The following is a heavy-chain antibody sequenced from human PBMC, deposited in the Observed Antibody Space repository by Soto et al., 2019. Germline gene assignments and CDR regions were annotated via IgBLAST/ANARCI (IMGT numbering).Heavy chain of an antibody. CDR3: ARDNGSGSSPYYGMDV. CDR1: GGSVSSGSYH. J-gene: IGHJ6*02. V-gene: IGHV4-61*01. D-gene: IGHD3-10*01. Sequence: TSETLSLTCTVSGGSVSSGSYHWSWIRQPPGKGLEWIGYIYYSGSTNYNPSLKSRVTISVDTSKNQFSLKLSSVTAADTAVYYCARDNGSGSSPYYGMDVWGQGTTVTVSS. CDR2: IYYSGST.